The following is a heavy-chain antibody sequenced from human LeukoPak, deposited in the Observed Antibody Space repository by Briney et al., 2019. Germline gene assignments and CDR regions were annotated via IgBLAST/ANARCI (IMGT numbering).Heavy chain of an antibody. CDR1: GFTFSNYR. CDR3: AMTFDY. CDR2: ISSSSSDM. V-gene: IGHV3-21*01. J-gene: IGHJ4*02. Sequence: GGSLRLSCAASGFTFSNYRMNWVRQAPGKGLEWVSSISSSSSDMYFADSVKGRFTISRDNAKNSLYLQMNSLRAEGTAIYYCAMTFDYWGQGTLVTVSS.